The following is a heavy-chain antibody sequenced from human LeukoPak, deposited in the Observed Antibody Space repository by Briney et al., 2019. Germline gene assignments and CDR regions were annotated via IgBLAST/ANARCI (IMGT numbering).Heavy chain of an antibody. CDR1: GGSISSSGYY. Sequence: PSEALSLTCTVPGGSISSSGYYWGWIRQPPGKGLEWIASIYYSGSTYYNPSLKSRVTISVDTSKSQLSLKLSSLTAADTAVYYCARHEYSGSYYGLSWFDPWGQGTLVTVSS. D-gene: IGHD1-26*01. J-gene: IGHJ5*02. CDR3: ARHEYSGSYYGLSWFDP. CDR2: IYYSGST. V-gene: IGHV4-39*01.